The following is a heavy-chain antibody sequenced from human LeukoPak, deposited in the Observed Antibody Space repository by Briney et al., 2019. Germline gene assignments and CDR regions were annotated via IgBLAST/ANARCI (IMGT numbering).Heavy chain of an antibody. CDR1: GGSINSYY. Sequence: SSETLSLTCTVSGGSINSYYWSWLRQPPGKGLEWIGYIYDSGSTNYNPSLKSRVTISVDTSKNQFSLKLSSVTAADTAVYYCACLTTADAFDIWGQGTMVTVSS. CDR3: ACLTTADAFDI. V-gene: IGHV4-59*01. J-gene: IGHJ3*02. D-gene: IGHD3-22*01. CDR2: IYDSGST.